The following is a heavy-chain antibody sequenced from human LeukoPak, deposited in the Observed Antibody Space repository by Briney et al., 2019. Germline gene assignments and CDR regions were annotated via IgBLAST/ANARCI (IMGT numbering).Heavy chain of an antibody. Sequence: PGGSLRLSCTASGFTFGDYAMSWFRQAPGKGLEWVGFIRSKAYGGTTEYAASVKGRFTISRDDSKSIAYLQMNSLKTEDTAVYYCTRGKWLAGVNWFDPWGQGTLVTVSS. CDR1: GFTFGDYA. J-gene: IGHJ5*02. V-gene: IGHV3-49*03. D-gene: IGHD6-19*01. CDR2: IRSKAYGGTT. CDR3: TRGKWLAGVNWFDP.